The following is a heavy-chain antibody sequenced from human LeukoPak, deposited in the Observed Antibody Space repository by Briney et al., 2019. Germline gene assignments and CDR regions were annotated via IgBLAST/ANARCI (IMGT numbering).Heavy chain of an antibody. J-gene: IGHJ6*03. D-gene: IGHD6-6*01. CDR3: ARDYSSSSSCYYYYMDV. V-gene: IGHV3-74*01. CDR1: GFTFSSYW. Sequence: PGGSLRLSXAASGFTFSSYWMHWVRQAPGKGLVWVSRINSDGSSTSYADSVKGRFTISRDNAKNTLYLQMNSLRAEDTAVYYCARDYSSSSSCYYYYMDVWGKGTTVTVSS. CDR2: INSDGSST.